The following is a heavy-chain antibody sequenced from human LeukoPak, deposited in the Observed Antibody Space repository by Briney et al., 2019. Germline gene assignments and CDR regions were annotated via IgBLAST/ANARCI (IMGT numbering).Heavy chain of an antibody. CDR1: GGTFISYA. CDR3: AREMSGSYLNWFDP. J-gene: IGHJ5*02. Sequence: GASVKVSCKASGGTFISYAISWVRQAPGQGLEWMGGIIPIFGTANYAQKFQGRVTITTDESTSTAYMELSSLRSEDTAVYYCAREMSGSYLNWFDPWGQGTLVTVSS. D-gene: IGHD1-26*01. V-gene: IGHV1-69*05. CDR2: IIPIFGTA.